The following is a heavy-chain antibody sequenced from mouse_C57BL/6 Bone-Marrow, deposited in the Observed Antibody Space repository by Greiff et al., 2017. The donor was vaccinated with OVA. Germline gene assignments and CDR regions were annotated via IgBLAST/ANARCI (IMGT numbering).Heavy chain of an antibody. D-gene: IGHD1-1*01. J-gene: IGHJ2*01. V-gene: IGHV14-4*01. Sequence: EVKLVESGAELVRPGASVTLSCTASGYNITDDYMHWVKQRPEQGLEWIGWIDPENGDTNYASKFQGKAPITADTSSNTAYLQLSSLTAEDTAVYYCTLYYGSSYVFDYWGQGTTLTVSS. CDR2: IDPENGDT. CDR3: TLYYGSSYVFDY. CDR1: GYNITDDY.